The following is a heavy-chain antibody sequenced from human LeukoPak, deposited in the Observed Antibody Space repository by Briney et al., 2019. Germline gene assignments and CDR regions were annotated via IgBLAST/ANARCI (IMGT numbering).Heavy chain of an antibody. V-gene: IGHV4-59*01. Sequence: SETLSLTCTVSGGSFSDYYWSFIRQPPGKGLEWIGYIYHNGNSDFNPSLKCRVTISVDTSKNQFSLRMSSVTAADTAVYFCAGQAYSSGWLDNWGPGTLVTVSS. J-gene: IGHJ4*02. D-gene: IGHD6-19*01. CDR2: IYHNGNS. CDR1: GGSFSDYY. CDR3: AGQAYSSGWLDN.